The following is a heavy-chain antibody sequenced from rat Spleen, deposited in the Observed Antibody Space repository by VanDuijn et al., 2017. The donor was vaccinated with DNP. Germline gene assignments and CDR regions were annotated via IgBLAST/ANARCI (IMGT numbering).Heavy chain of an antibody. CDR3: ASWGIRAYYFDS. CDR2: ITYDGGNT. D-gene: IGHD4-3*01. V-gene: IGHV5-22*01. CDR1: GFTFSDYY. Sequence: EVQLVESGGGLVQPGRSLKLSCAASGFTFSDYYMAWVRQAPTKGLEWVAYITYDGGNTYYGDSVKGRFTISRDNAENTLYLQMNSLRFEDTTTYYCASWGIRAYYFDSWGQGVMVTVSS. J-gene: IGHJ2*01.